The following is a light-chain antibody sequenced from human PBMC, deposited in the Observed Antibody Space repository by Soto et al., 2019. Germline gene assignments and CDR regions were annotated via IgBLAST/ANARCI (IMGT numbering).Light chain of an antibody. CDR2: YVN. Sequence: QSVLTQPRSVSGSPGQSVTISCIGTSSDVGRYDSVSWYQQHPGKAPKLIIYYVNKRPSGVPDGFSGSKSGNTASLTISGLQADDEADYYCCSRAGGFSWVFGGGTKVTVL. CDR3: CSRAGGFSWV. J-gene: IGLJ3*02. CDR1: SSDVGRYDS. V-gene: IGLV2-11*01.